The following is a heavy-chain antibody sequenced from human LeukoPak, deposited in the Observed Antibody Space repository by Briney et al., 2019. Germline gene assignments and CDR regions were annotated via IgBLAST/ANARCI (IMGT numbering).Heavy chain of an antibody. V-gene: IGHV4-61*02. D-gene: IGHD4-17*01. J-gene: IGHJ4*02. CDR1: GGSISSGSYY. Sequence: PSQTLSLTCTVSGGSISSGSYYWSWIRQPAGKGLEWIGRIYTSGSTNYNPSLKSRVTISVDTSKNQFSLKLSSVTAADTAVYYCARYSQVTTASFDYWGQGTLVTVSS. CDR2: IYTSGST. CDR3: ARYSQVTTASFDY.